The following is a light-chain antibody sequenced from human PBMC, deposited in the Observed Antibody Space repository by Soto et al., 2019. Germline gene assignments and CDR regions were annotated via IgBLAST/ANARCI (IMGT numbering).Light chain of an antibody. Sequence: QSALTQPASVSGSPGQSITISCTGTSSDVGGYNYVSWYQQHPGKAPKLLICDVTKRPSGVSNRFSGSKSGNTASLTISGLEAEDEADYYCSSCASSIPLVFGGGTKLNVL. J-gene: IGLJ2*01. CDR2: DVT. CDR3: SSCASSIPLV. CDR1: SSDVGGYNY. V-gene: IGLV2-14*03.